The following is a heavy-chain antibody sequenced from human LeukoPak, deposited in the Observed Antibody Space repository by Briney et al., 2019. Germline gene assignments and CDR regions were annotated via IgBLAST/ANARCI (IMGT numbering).Heavy chain of an antibody. CDR1: GFTFSSYS. CDR2: IKQDGSEQ. Sequence: GGSLRLSCAASGFTFSSYSMNWVRQAPGKGLEWVANIKQDGSEQYYVDSVKGRFTISRDNAKNSLYLQMNSLRAEDTAVYYCARDFSYLGEGSISHFDYWGQGTLVTVSS. D-gene: IGHD5-18*01. CDR3: ARDFSYLGEGSISHFDY. V-gene: IGHV3-7*01. J-gene: IGHJ4*02.